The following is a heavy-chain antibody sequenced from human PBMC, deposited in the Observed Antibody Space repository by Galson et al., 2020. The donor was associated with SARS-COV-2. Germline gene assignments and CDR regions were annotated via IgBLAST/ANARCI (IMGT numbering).Heavy chain of an antibody. CDR2: INWNGGST. V-gene: IGHV3-20*01. CDR1: GFTFDDYG. J-gene: IGHJ6*03. Sequence: GESLKISCAASGFTFDDYGMSWVRQAPGKGLEWVSGINWNGGSTGYADSVKGRFTISRDNAKNSLYLQMNSLRAEDTALYHCARRYCSSTSCYTSYYYYMDVWGKVTTVTVSS. D-gene: IGHD2-2*02. CDR3: ARRYCSSTSCYTSYYYYMDV.